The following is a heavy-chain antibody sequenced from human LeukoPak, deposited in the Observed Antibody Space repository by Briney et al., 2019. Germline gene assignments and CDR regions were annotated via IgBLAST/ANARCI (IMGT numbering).Heavy chain of an antibody. CDR2: ISWNSGSI. CDR1: GFTFDDYA. CDR3: AKDSDYGDERGYFDY. J-gene: IGHJ4*02. V-gene: IGHV3-9*01. D-gene: IGHD4-17*01. Sequence: GRSLRLSCAASGFTFDDYAMHWVRQAPGKGLEWVSGISWNSGSIGYADSVKGRFTISRDNAKNSLYLQMNSLRAEDTALYYCAKDSDYGDERGYFDYWGQGTLVTVSS.